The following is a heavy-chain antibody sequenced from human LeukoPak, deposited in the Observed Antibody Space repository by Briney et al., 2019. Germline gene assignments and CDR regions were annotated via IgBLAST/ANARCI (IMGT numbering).Heavy chain of an antibody. CDR1: GGSISSGSYY. V-gene: IGHV4-61*02. J-gene: IGHJ4*02. D-gene: IGHD2-15*01. Sequence: SETLSLTCTVSGGSISSGSYYWSWIRQPAGKGLEWIGRIYTSGSTNFNPSLKSRVTISVDTSKNQFSLKLSSVTAADTAVYYCARDRRYCSGGSCSYYNDYWGQGTLVTVSS. CDR2: IYTSGST. CDR3: ARDRRYCSGGSCSYYNDY.